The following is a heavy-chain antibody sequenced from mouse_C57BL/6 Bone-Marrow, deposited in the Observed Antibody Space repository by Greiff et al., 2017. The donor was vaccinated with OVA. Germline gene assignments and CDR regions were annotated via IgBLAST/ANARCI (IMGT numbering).Heavy chain of an antibody. CDR2: IWTGGGT. V-gene: IGHV2-9-1*01. CDR3: ARPLYFYGSSDDYYAMDY. CDR1: GFSLTSYA. Sequence: VQGVESGPGLVAPSQSLSITCTVSGFSLTSYAISWVRQPPGKGLEWLGVIWTGGGTNYNSALKSRLSISKANAKSQVFLKMTSLQTDDTARYYCARPLYFYGSSDDYYAMDYWGQGTSVTVSS. D-gene: IGHD1-1*01. J-gene: IGHJ4*01.